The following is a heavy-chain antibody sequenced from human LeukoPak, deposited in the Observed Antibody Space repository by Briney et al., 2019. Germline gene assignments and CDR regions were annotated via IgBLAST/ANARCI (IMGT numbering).Heavy chain of an antibody. CDR2: ISGSGGST. D-gene: IGHD3-22*01. J-gene: IGHJ6*02. V-gene: IGHV3-23*01. Sequence: GGSLRLSCAASGFTFSSYAMSWVRQAPGKGLEWVSAISGSGGSTYYADSVKGRFAISRDNSKNTPYLQMNSLRAEDTAVYYCAKDAERDSSGYYYYGMDVWGQGTTVTVSS. CDR1: GFTFSSYA. CDR3: AKDAERDSSGYYYYGMDV.